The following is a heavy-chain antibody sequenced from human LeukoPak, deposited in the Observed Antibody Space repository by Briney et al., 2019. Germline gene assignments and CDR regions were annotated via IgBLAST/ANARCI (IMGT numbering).Heavy chain of an antibody. CDR2: IYPDDSDT. CDR1: GYTFTSYW. CDR3: ARRGEAMDPFDY. J-gene: IGHJ4*02. V-gene: IGHV5-51*01. Sequence: GESLKISCKGSGYTFTSYWIGWVRQMPGKGPEWMGIIYPDDSDTRYSPSFQGQVSISADKSINTAYLQWSSLKASDTAIYYCARRGEAMDPFDYWGQGTLVTVSS. D-gene: IGHD5-18*01.